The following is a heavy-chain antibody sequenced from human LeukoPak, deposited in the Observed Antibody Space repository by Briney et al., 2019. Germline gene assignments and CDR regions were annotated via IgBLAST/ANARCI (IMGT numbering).Heavy chain of an antibody. J-gene: IGHJ4*02. V-gene: IGHV3-23*01. D-gene: IGHD1-26*01. CDR3: ATYTLDISGSYCLFDY. Sequence: PGASLRLSCAASGFTFSSYAMSWVRQAPGKGLEWVSAISGSGGSTYYADSVKGRFTISRDNSKNTLYLQMNSLRAEDTAVYYCATYTLDISGSYCLFDYWGQGTLVTVSS. CDR1: GFTFSSYA. CDR2: ISGSGGST.